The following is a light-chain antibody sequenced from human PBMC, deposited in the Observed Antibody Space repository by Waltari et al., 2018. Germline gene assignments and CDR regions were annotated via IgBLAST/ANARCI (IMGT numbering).Light chain of an antibody. Sequence: DIQMTQSPSSLSASVGDRVTITCQASQDISNYLNWYQQKLGKAPKLLIYDASNLETGVPSRFSGSGSGTDFTFSISSLQPEDIATYYCQQYEDLPLFGPGTKVEIK. CDR3: QQYEDLPL. CDR2: DAS. V-gene: IGKV1-33*01. CDR1: QDISNY. J-gene: IGKJ3*01.